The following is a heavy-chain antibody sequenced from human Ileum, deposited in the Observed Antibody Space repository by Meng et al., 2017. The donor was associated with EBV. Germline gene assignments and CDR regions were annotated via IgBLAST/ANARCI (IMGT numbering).Heavy chain of an antibody. Sequence: QVQLQESGPGLVKPSQTLSLTCTVSGDSISNTDWWSWGRQPPGKGLEWIGECHHSGSTNYSPSLKSRVTISVDMSKNQFSVQLSSVTAADTAMYYCARNGYYAIDLWGQGTLGTVSS. D-gene: IGHD2-8*01. J-gene: IGHJ4*02. CDR3: ARNGYYAIDL. V-gene: IGHV4-4*02. CDR2: CHHSGST. CDR1: GDSISNTDW.